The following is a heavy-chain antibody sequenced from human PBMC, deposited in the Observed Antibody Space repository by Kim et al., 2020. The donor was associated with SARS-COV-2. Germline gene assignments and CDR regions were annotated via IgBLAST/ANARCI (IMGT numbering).Heavy chain of an antibody. CDR1: GGSFSGYY. J-gene: IGHJ6*02. CDR3: ARGHSSFWYYGMDV. D-gene: IGHD6-13*01. CDR2: INHSGST. Sequence: SETLSLTCAVYGGSFSGYYWSWIRQPPGKGLEWIGEINHSGSTNYNPSLKSRVTISVDTSKNQFSLKLSSVTAADTAVYYCARGHSSFWYYGMDVWGQGTTVTVSS. V-gene: IGHV4-34*01.